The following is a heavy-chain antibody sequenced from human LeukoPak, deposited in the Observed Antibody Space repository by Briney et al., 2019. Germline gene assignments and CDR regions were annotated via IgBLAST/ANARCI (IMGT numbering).Heavy chain of an antibody. Sequence: TSETLSLTCTVSGGSISSYYWNWIRQPPGKGLEWIGYIYYSGSTNYNPSLKSRVTISLDTSKSQFSLNLTSVTAADTAVYYCARFTPQGYGWGGYNRFDPWGQGTLVTVSS. V-gene: IGHV4-59*01. CDR2: IYYSGST. CDR3: ARFTPQGYGWGGYNRFDP. CDR1: GGSISSYY. J-gene: IGHJ5*02. D-gene: IGHD3-16*01.